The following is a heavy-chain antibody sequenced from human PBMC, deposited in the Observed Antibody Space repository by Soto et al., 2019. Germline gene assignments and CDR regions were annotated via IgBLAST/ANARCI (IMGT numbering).Heavy chain of an antibody. CDR2: IRSKAYGGTT. CDR3: TREPVPAAVRGYYYFGMDV. V-gene: IGHV3-49*04. J-gene: IGHJ6*02. D-gene: IGHD2-2*01. Sequence: EVQLVESGGGLVQPGRSLRLSCTVSGFTFGDYSLSWVRQAPGKGLEWVGLIRSKAYGGTTDYAASVKGRFSISRDDSKSIAYLQMNSLKTEDTALYYCTREPVPAAVRGYYYFGMDVWGQGTTVTVSS. CDR1: GFTFGDYS.